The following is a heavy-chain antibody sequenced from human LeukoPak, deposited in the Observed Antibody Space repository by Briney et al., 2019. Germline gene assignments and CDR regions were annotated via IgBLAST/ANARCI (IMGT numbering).Heavy chain of an antibody. J-gene: IGHJ4*02. CDR3: ARESGGDYFDY. V-gene: IGHV1-18*01. Sequence: GASVKVSCKASGYTFTTYGISWVRQAPGQGLESMGWISAYNGNRNYAQKLQGRVTMTTDTSTGTAYMELRSLRSDDTAVYYCARESGGDYFDYWGQGTLVTVSS. CDR1: GYTFTTYG. D-gene: IGHD4-17*01. CDR2: ISAYNGNR.